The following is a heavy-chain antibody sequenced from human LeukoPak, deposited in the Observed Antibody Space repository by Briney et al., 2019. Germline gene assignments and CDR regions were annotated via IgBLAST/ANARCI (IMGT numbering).Heavy chain of an antibody. CDR2: ISSSSSYI. D-gene: IGHD6-13*01. CDR3: ARDRGSSWYDDAFDI. CDR1: GFTFSSYS. V-gene: IGHV3-21*01. J-gene: IGHJ3*02. Sequence: GSLRLSCAASGFTFSSYSMNWVRQAPGKGLEWVSSISSSSSYIYYADSVKGRFTISRDNAKNSLYLQMNSLRAEDTAVYYCARDRGSSWYDDAFDIWGQGTMVTVSS.